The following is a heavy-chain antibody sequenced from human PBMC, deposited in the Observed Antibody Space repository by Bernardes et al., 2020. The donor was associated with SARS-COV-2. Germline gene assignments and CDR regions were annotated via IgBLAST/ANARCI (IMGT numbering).Heavy chain of an antibody. V-gene: IGHV3-33*01. CDR3: ARDRRTHSDSRGYYFPYLYYGLDV. D-gene: IGHD3-22*01. J-gene: IGHJ6*02. CDR1: GFTFSSHG. CDR2: VWYDGSDQ. Sequence: GGSLRLSCAASGFTFSSHGMHWVRQSPGKGLDWVAVVWYDGSDQCYADSVKGRFTISRDNSKNTLYLQLTNLRAEDTAVYFCARDRRTHSDSRGYYFPYLYYGLDVWGHGTAVTVSS.